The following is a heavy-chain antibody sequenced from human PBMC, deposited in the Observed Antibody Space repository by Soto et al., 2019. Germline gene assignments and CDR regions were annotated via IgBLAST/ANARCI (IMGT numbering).Heavy chain of an antibody. J-gene: IGHJ5*02. D-gene: IGHD6-13*01. Sequence: LRLSCAASGFTFSNEWLSWVRQAPGKGLEWVGRIKSRDDGGATNYATTVKGRFIISRDDSKNTLYLQLNNLKPEDTAVYYCTTYIVAAATAYDHWGQGTLVTVSS. CDR2: IKSRDDGGAT. CDR3: TTYIVAAATAYDH. V-gene: IGHV3-15*01. CDR1: GFTFSNEW.